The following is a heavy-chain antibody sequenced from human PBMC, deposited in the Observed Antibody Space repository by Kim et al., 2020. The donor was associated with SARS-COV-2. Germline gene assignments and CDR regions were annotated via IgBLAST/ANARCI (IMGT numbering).Heavy chain of an antibody. CDR3: AKARGNVLRFLEWLSPFDP. V-gene: IGHV3-23*01. CDR2: ISGSGGST. Sequence: GGSLRLSCAASGFTFSSYAMSWVRQAPGKGLEWVSAISGSGGSTYYADSVKGRFTISRDNSKNTLYLQMNSLRAEDTAVYYCAKARGNVLRFLEWLSPFDPWGQGNLVRLSS. J-gene: IGHJ5*02. D-gene: IGHD3-3*01. CDR1: GFTFSSYA.